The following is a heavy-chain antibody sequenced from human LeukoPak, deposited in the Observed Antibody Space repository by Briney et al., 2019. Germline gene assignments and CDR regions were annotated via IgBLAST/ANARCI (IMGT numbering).Heavy chain of an antibody. J-gene: IGHJ4*02. D-gene: IGHD3-22*01. CDR3: ARGLLAISLDFDY. Sequence: GGSLRLSCCASGFTLWVCYIRWVRPAPGGGGVWVSYISSSSSYTNYADSVKGRFTISRDNAKNSLYLQMNSLRAEDTAVYYCARGLLAISLDFDYWGQGTLVTVSS. CDR2: ISSSSSYT. CDR1: GFTLWVCY. V-gene: IGHV3-11*06.